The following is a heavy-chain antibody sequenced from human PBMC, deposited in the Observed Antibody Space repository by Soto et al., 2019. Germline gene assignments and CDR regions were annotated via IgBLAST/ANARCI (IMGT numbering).Heavy chain of an antibody. CDR3: ARGLDGGGATTYYYMDV. V-gene: IGHV1-8*02. CDR1: GYTFTSYD. CDR2: MNPNSGNT. D-gene: IGHD1-26*01. Sequence: ASVKVSCKASGYTFTSYDINWVRQATGQGLEWMGWMNPNSGNTGYAQKFQGRVTMTRNTSISTAYMELSSLRSEDTAVYYWARGLDGGGATTYYYMDVWGKGTTVTVSS. J-gene: IGHJ6*03.